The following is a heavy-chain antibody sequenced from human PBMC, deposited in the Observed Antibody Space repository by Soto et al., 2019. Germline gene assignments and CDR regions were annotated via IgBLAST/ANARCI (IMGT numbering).Heavy chain of an antibody. Sequence: SETLSLICTVYGGSISPYYWSWIRQPPGKGLEWIGYIYYRGSTDYNPSLKSRVTVSLDTSKNQFSLELSSVTAADTAVYYCARDSAPYGMDVWGQGTTVTVSS. V-gene: IGHV4-59*13. CDR3: ARDSAPYGMDV. CDR1: GGSISPYY. CDR2: IYYRGST. J-gene: IGHJ6*02. D-gene: IGHD3-10*01.